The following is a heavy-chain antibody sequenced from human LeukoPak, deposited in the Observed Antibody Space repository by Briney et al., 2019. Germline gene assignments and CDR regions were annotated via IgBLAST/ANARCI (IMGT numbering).Heavy chain of an antibody. CDR1: GFTFSSYG. J-gene: IGHJ3*02. Sequence: GRSLRLSCAASGFTFSSYGMHWVRQAPGKGLEWVSSISSSSSYIYYADSVKGRFTISRDNAKNSLYLQMNSLRAEDTAVYYCARDSIAVNAFDIWGQGTMVTVSS. D-gene: IGHD6-19*01. V-gene: IGHV3-21*01. CDR2: ISSSSSYI. CDR3: ARDSIAVNAFDI.